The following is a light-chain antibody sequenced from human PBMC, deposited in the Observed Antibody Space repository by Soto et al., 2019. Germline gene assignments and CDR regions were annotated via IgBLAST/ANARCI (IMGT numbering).Light chain of an antibody. CDR1: QDISSW. Sequence: DIQMTQSPSSVSASVGDRVTITCRASQDISSWLAWFQQKPGKAPNLLIYAASNLQSGVPSRFSGSGSRTDFTLTISSLQPEDFATYYCQQTNSFPLTFGGGTKVEIK. J-gene: IGKJ4*01. V-gene: IGKV1-12*01. CDR3: QQTNSFPLT. CDR2: AAS.